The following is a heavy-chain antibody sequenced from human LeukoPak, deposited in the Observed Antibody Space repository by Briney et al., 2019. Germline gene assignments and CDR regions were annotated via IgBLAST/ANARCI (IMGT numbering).Heavy chain of an antibody. D-gene: IGHD4-23*01. CDR1: GYTFTSYY. Sequence: ASVKVSCKASGYTFTSYYMHWVRQAPGQGLEWMGIINPRGGSTSYAQNFQGRVTMTRDTSASIVYLELSGLRSEDTAVYYCARDLMTTVVTPGDYWGQGTLVTVPS. V-gene: IGHV1-46*01. CDR3: ARDLMTTVVTPGDY. J-gene: IGHJ4*02. CDR2: INPRGGST.